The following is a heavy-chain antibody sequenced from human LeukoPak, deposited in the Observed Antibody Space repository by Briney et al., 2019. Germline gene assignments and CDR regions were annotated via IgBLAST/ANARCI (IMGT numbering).Heavy chain of an antibody. CDR1: GFTFSSYW. D-gene: IGHD3-3*01. CDR3: ATVSPALEWYFYGPSDF. Sequence: GGSLRLSCAASGFTFSSYWISWVRQAPGKWLEWVANIKQDGSEKYYVDSVKGRFTISRDNAKNSLYLQMNSLRAEDTAVYYCATVSPALEWYFYGPSDFWGQGTLVTVSS. CDR2: IKQDGSEK. J-gene: IGHJ4*02. V-gene: IGHV3-7*01.